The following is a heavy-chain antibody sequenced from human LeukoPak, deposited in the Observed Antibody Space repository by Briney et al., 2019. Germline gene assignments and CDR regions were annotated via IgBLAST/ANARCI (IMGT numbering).Heavy chain of an antibody. V-gene: IGHV3-23*01. CDR1: GFTFSSHS. Sequence: GGSLRLSCAASGFTFSSHSMSWVRQARRKGLEWVLAISGSGGSTYYADSVKGRFTISRDNSKNTLYLQMNSLRAEDTAVYYCAKGYSYGYYYFDYWGQGTLVTVSS. CDR3: AKGYSYGYYYFDY. CDR2: ISGSGGST. J-gene: IGHJ4*02. D-gene: IGHD5-18*01.